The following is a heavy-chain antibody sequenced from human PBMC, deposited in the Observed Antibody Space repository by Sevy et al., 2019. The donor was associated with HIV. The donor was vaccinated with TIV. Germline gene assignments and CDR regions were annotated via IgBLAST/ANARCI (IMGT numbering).Heavy chain of an antibody. CDR1: GFTFSSYA. D-gene: IGHD6-19*01. CDR2: ISSNGGGT. CDR3: ARVAAVAAYFDY. V-gene: IGHV3-64*01. Sequence: GGSLRLSCAASGFTFSSYAMHWVRQAPGKGLEYVSAISSNGGGTYYANSVKGRFTISRDNSKNTLYLQMGSLGAEDMAVYYCARVAAVAAYFDYWGQGTLVTVSS. J-gene: IGHJ4*02.